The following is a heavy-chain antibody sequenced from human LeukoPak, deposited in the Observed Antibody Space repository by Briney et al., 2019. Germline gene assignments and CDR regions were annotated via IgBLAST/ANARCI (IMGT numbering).Heavy chain of an antibody. CDR1: GGSISRRGYY. V-gene: IGHV4-39*07. CDR3: ARDSQLQWFYS. Sequence: SETLSLTCTVSGGSISRRGYYWGWIRQPPGEGLEWIGTIYYDGSTYYNPSLKTRVTISVDTSKNQFSLKLSSVTAADTAVYYCARDSQLQWFYSWGQGTLVTVSS. J-gene: IGHJ5*01. CDR2: IYYDGST. D-gene: IGHD1-26*01.